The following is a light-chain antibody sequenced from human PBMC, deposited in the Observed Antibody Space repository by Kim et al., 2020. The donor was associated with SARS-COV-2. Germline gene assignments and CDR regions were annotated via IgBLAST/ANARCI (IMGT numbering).Light chain of an antibody. V-gene: IGLV6-57*03. CDR2: DDN. CDR1: SGSIASSY. Sequence: KTLTSSCTRSSGSIASSYVHRYQQRPGSAPITVIYDDNERPSGVPDRFSGSIDSSSNTASLTISGLRTEDEADYYCQSYDSSKDCVFGGGTQLTVL. CDR3: QSYDSSKDCV. J-gene: IGLJ3*02.